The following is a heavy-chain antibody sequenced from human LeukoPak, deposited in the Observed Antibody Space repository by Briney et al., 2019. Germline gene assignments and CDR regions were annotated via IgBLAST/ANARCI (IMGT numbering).Heavy chain of an antibody. Sequence: SETLSLTCTVSGGSISSYYWSWIRQPPGKGLEWSAYIYYSGSTNYNPSLKSRVTISVDTSKSQFSLKLTSMTAADTAVYYCARHPPKSFFDYWGQGTLVTVSS. CDR1: GGSISSYY. CDR3: ARHPPKSFFDY. V-gene: IGHV4-59*08. CDR2: IYYSGST. J-gene: IGHJ4*03.